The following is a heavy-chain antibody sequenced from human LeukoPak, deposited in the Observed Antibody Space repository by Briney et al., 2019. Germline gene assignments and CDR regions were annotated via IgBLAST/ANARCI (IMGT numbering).Heavy chain of an antibody. D-gene: IGHD6-19*01. Sequence: ASLKVSSKAPGYTFSTYDINWVRHAPGQGLVWMGWMNPNSGNTGYAQKFQGRLNMTRNTSISKAYMELSSLRSEDTAAYYCARRVGSGWPVQHWGQGTLVTVSS. V-gene: IGHV1-8*01. CDR1: GYTFSTYD. J-gene: IGHJ1*01. CDR3: ARRVGSGWPVQH. CDR2: MNPNSGNT.